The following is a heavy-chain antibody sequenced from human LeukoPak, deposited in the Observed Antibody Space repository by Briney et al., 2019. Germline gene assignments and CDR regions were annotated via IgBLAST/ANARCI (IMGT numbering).Heavy chain of an antibody. CDR2: IRGSGSGM. CDR1: GFAFSDFS. V-gene: IGHV3-21*05. D-gene: IGHD2-21*02. J-gene: IGHJ6*03. CDR3: TRVNGDSVDADYYYYMDV. Sequence: GGSLTLSCAASGFAFSDFSMNWVRQAPGKGLEWVANIRGSGSGMGRGNYYADSVQGRFTISRDNAKNSLYLQMNSLRAEDTAVYYCTRVNGDSVDADYYYYMDVWGKGTTVTVSS.